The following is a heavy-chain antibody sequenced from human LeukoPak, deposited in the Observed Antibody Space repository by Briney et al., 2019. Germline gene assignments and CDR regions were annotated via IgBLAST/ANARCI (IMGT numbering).Heavy chain of an antibody. D-gene: IGHD2-15*01. CDR1: GVSINGYF. Sequence: AGTLSLTCTASGVSINGYFWSWMRQPAGKGLEWIGSILTNGNTDYNPSLNSRVTMSIDTSRNQFSLKLRSVSGADTAVYYCARSARVEPGTGYYFDSWGRGTLVTVSS. V-gene: IGHV4-4*07. CDR3: ARSARVEPGTGYYFDS. CDR2: ILTNGNT. J-gene: IGHJ4*02.